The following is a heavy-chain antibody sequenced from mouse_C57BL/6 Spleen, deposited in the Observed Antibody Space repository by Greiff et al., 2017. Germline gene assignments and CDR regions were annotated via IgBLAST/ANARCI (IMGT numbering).Heavy chain of an antibody. D-gene: IGHD2-10*01. V-gene: IGHV1-52*01. J-gene: IGHJ4*01. CDR3: ARGLLGPYYAMDY. Sequence: QVQLQQPGAELVRPGSSVKLSCKASGYTFTSYWMHWVKQRPIQGLEWIGNIDPSDSDTHYNQKFKDKATLTVDKSSSTAYMQLSSLTSEDSAVYYCARGLLGPYYAMDYWGQGTSVTVSS. CDR1: GYTFTSYW. CDR2: IDPSDSDT.